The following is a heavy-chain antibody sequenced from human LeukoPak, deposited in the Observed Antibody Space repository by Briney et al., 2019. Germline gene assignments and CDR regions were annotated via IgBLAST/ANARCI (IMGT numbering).Heavy chain of an antibody. J-gene: IGHJ4*02. V-gene: IGHV4-59*08. CDR1: GGSMSSYY. D-gene: IGHD2-2*01. Sequence: SETLSLTCSVSGGSMSSYYWSWIRQSPGKGLEWIGYIYHSGSTDYNSSLKSRVTISEDTSKKQFSLKLSSVTAADTAVYYCARVARCTSCFDVDYWGQGTLVTVSS. CDR2: IYHSGST. CDR3: ARVARCTSCFDVDY.